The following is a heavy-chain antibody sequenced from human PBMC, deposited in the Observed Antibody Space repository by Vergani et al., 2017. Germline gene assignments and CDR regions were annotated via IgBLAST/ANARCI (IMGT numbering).Heavy chain of an antibody. CDR2: VNHGGST. CDR3: ARGGLIAAARYWFDP. D-gene: IGHD6-13*01. J-gene: IGHJ5*02. V-gene: IGHV4-34*01. Sequence: QVQLQEWGAGLLKTSETLSLTCGVSGGSFSDYYWSWIRQAPGMGLEWIGEVNHGGSTYYNPSLKSRVTISVDTSKNQFSLKLSSVTAADTAVYYCARGGLIAAARYWFDPWGQGTLVTVSS. CDR1: GGSFSDYY.